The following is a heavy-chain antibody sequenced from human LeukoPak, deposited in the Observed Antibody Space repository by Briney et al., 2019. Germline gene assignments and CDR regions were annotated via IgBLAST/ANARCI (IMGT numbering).Heavy chain of an antibody. J-gene: IGHJ3*01. V-gene: IGHV3-49*04. CDR3: ARDQMAENDSLDV. CDR2: IRSKAHGGTT. CDR1: GFTFGDYA. D-gene: IGHD1-1*01. Sequence: GGSLRLSCTALGFTFGDYAMSWVRQAPGKGLEWVGFIRSKAHGGTTDYAASVKGRFIISRDDSKSIAYLQMDSLKTEDTAVYYCARDQMAENDSLDVWGQGTMVTVSS.